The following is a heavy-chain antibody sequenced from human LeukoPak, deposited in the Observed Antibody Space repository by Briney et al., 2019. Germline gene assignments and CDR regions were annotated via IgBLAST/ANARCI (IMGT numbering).Heavy chain of an antibody. V-gene: IGHV4-28*06. CDR2: IYYSGST. CDR3: ARVSSSWYQDWYFDL. Sequence: PSDTLSLTCAVSGYSISSSNWWGWIRQPPGKGLEWIGYIYYSGSTNYNPSLKSRVTMSVDTSKNQFSLELSSVTALDTAVYYCARVSSSWYQDWYFDLWGRGTLVTVSS. D-gene: IGHD6-13*01. CDR1: GYSISSSNW. J-gene: IGHJ2*01.